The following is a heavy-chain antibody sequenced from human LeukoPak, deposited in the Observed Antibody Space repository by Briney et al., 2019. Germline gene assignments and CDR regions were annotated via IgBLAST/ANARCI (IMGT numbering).Heavy chain of an antibody. CDR2: ISSSSSYI. CDR3: ARDRSIAARPGYFDY. CDR1: GFTFSSYS. Sequence: GGSLRLSCAASGFTFSSYSMNWVRQAPGKGLEWVSSISSSSSYIYYADSVKGRFTISRDNAKNSLYPQMNSLRAEDTAVYYCARDRSIAARPGYFDYWGQGTLVTVSS. V-gene: IGHV3-21*01. J-gene: IGHJ4*02. D-gene: IGHD6-6*01.